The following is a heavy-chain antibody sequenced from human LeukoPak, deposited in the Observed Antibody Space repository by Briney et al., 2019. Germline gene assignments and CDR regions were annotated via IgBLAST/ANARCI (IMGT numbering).Heavy chain of an antibody. CDR3: VRRGITYYYYYMDV. CDR1: GYTFTSYY. Sequence: ASVKVSCKASGYTFTSYYMHWVRQAPGQGLEWMGWTNPNSGNTGYAQKFQGRVTMTRNNSISTTYMEPSSLRAEDTGVCYCVRRGITYYYYYMDVWGKGTTVTISS. V-gene: IGHV1-8*02. CDR2: TNPNSGNT. D-gene: IGHD3-16*01. J-gene: IGHJ6*03.